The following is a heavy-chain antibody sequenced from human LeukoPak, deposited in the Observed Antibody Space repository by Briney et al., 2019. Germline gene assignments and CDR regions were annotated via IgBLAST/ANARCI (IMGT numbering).Heavy chain of an antibody. CDR2: ISSSSSTI. D-gene: IGHD5-12*01. V-gene: IGHV3-48*02. CDR3: ARPLSPYSGYAFDY. Sequence: GRSLRLSCAASGFTFSSYSMNWVRQAPGKGLEWVSYISSSSSTIYYADSVKGRFTISRDNAKNSLYLQMNSLRDEDTAVYYCARPLSPYSGYAFDYWGQGTLVTVSS. CDR1: GFTFSSYS. J-gene: IGHJ4*02.